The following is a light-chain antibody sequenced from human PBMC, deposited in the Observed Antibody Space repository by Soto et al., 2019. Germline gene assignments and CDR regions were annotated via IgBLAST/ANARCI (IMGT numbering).Light chain of an antibody. J-gene: IGKJ4*01. CDR1: QSVSSNY. CDR3: QQYDTSPPLT. Sequence: EIVLTQSPGTLSLSPGDRATLSCRASQSVSSNYLAWYQQKPGQAPMLLIFGASSRSTGIPDRFSGSGSGTDFTLTISRLEPEDFAVYYCQQYDTSPPLTFGRGTKVEIK. V-gene: IGKV3-20*01. CDR2: GAS.